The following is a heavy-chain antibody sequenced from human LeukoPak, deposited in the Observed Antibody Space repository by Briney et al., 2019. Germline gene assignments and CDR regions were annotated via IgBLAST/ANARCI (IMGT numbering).Heavy chain of an antibody. J-gene: IGHJ6*03. CDR1: GYTFTSYD. CDR2: MNPNSGNT. CDR3: ASGRQQLEHVFYYYYYMDV. Sequence: ASVKVSCKASGYTFTSYDINWVRQVTGQGLEWMGWMNPNSGNTGYAQKFQGRVTMTRNTSISTAYMELSSLRSEDTAVYYCASGRQQLEHVFYYYYYMDVWGKGTTVTVSS. D-gene: IGHD6-13*01. V-gene: IGHV1-8*01.